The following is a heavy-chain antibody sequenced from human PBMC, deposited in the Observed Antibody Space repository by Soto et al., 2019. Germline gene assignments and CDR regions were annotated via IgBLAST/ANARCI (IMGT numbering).Heavy chain of an antibody. CDR3: AKNPGYYYDSTGYQFDY. CDR1: GFTFSSYW. CDR2: INSDGSST. V-gene: IGHV3-74*01. Sequence: GSLRLSCAASGFTFSSYWMHWVRQAPGKGLVWVSRINSDGSSTSYADSVKGRFTISRDNAKNTLYLQMNSLRAEDTAVYYCAKNPGYYYDSTGYQFDYWGQGTLVTVSS. D-gene: IGHD3-22*01. J-gene: IGHJ4*02.